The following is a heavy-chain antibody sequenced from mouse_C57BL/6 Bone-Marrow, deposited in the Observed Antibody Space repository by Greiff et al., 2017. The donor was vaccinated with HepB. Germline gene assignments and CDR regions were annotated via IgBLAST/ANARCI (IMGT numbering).Heavy chain of an antibody. CDR2: ISSGGSYT. CDR1: GFTFSSYG. Sequence: EVQVVESGGDLVKPGGSLKLSCAVSGFTFSSYGMSWVRQTPDKRLEWVATISSGGSYTYYPDSVKGRFTISRDNAKNTLYLQMSSLKSEDTAMYYCARHSFDYWGQGTTLTVSS. CDR3: ARHSFDY. V-gene: IGHV5-6*01. J-gene: IGHJ2*01.